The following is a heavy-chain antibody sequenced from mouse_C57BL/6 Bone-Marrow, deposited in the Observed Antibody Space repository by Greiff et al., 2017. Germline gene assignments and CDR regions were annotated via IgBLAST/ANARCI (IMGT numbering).Heavy chain of an antibody. J-gene: IGHJ4*01. CDR2: INYDGSST. CDR1: GFTFSDYY. V-gene: IGHV5-16*01. Sequence: EVQVVESEGGLVQPGSSMKLSCTASGFTFSDYYMAWVRQVPEKGLEWVANINYDGSSTYYLDSLKSRFIISRDNAKNILYLQMSSLKSEDTATYYCARVVYYYAMDYWGQGTSVTVSS. D-gene: IGHD1-1*02. CDR3: ARVVYYYAMDY.